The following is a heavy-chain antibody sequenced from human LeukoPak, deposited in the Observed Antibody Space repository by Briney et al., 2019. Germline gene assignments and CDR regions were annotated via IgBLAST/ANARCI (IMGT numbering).Heavy chain of an antibody. Sequence: ASVKVSCKASGYTFTNYYMHWVRQAPGQGLDWVGFINPSGGSTRYAQNFQGRVTMTRDTSTSTIYMELSSLRSKDTAVYYCARDPRGNSVYVFDYWGQGTLVTVSS. J-gene: IGHJ4*02. CDR1: GYTFTNYY. V-gene: IGHV1-46*01. CDR2: INPSGGST. D-gene: IGHD5/OR15-5a*01. CDR3: ARDPRGNSVYVFDY.